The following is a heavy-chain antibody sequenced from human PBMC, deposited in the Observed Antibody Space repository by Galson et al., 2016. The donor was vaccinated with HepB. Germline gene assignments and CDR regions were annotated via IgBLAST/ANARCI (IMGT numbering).Heavy chain of an antibody. J-gene: IGHJ4*02. CDR3: VRGFLANSFDH. V-gene: IGHV3-48*01. Sequence: SLRLSCAASGFRLSTYGMGWVRQAPGKGLEWLSFMTPSGTTTHYTDSVEGRFSISRDTAKNSLELHMNSLRVEDTATYYCVRGFLANSFDHWGQGTLVSVSP. CDR1: GFRLSTYG. D-gene: IGHD2/OR15-2a*01. CDR2: MTPSGTTT.